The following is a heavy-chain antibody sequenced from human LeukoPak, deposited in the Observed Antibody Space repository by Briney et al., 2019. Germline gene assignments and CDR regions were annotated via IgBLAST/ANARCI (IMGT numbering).Heavy chain of an antibody. V-gene: IGHV4-39*07. J-gene: IGHJ5*02. CDR3: ARLPRYDILTGPHNWFDP. D-gene: IGHD3-9*01. Sequence: SETLSLTCTVSGGSISSSSYYWGWIRQPPGKGLEWIGNIYYSGSTYYNLSLKSRVTISVDTSKNQFSLKLSSVTAADTAVYYCARLPRYDILTGPHNWFDPWGQGTLVTVSS. CDR1: GGSISSSSYY. CDR2: IYYSGST.